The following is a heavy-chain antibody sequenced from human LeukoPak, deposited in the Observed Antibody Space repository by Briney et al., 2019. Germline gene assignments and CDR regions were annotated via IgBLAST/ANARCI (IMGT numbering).Heavy chain of an antibody. CDR2: INQDGSEK. D-gene: IGHD6-13*01. Sequence: PGGSLRLSCKASRFTFSTYWMTWVRQAPGKGLEWVANINQDGSEKYYVGSVKGRFTVSRDNAKNSMYLQMNGLRAEDTAVYYCATRYSSRDFWGQGTLVTVSS. J-gene: IGHJ4*02. CDR3: ATRYSSRDF. V-gene: IGHV3-7*03. CDR1: RFTFSTYW.